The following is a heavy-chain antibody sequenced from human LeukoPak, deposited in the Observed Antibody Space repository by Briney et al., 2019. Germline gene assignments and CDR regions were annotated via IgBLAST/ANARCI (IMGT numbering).Heavy chain of an antibody. CDR1: GYSFTNYW. CDR2: IYPGDSDT. D-gene: IGHD6-13*01. Sequence: GESLKISCQGSGYSFTNYWIGWVRQMPGKGLEWMGIIYPGDSDTTSSPSFHGQASISADKSISTAYLQWSSLKASDTAMYYCARHADTSSWYPFDYWGQGTLATVSS. J-gene: IGHJ4*02. CDR3: ARHADTSSWYPFDY. V-gene: IGHV5-51*01.